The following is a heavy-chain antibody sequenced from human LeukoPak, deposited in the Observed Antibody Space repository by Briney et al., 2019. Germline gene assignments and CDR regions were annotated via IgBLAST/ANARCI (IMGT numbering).Heavy chain of an antibody. J-gene: IGHJ5*02. CDR1: GDSISSYNYY. CDR3: ARDRYYYDSSGLGS. Sequence: PSQTLSLTCTVSGDSISSYNYYWSWIRQPAGKGLEWIGRFYTSGSTNYNPSLKSRVTISVDKSKNQFSLKLSSVTAADTAVYYCARDRYYYDSSGLGSWGQGTLVTVSS. V-gene: IGHV4-61*02. CDR2: FYTSGST. D-gene: IGHD3-22*01.